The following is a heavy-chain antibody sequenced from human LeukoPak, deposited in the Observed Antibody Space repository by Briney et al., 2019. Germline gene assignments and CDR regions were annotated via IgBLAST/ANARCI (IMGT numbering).Heavy chain of an antibody. V-gene: IGHV3-23*01. CDR3: AKGGAVSSKSIIMVRGTRRYYYNMDV. J-gene: IGHJ6*03. CDR2: ISGSAVIT. D-gene: IGHD3-10*01. CDR1: GLTFINFG. Sequence: GGSLRLSCAASGLTFINFGMTWVRQAPGKGLEWVSAISGSAVITFYADSVKGRFTISRDNSKNTLYLQINSLRAEDTAVYYCAKGGAVSSKSIIMVRGTRRYYYNMDVWGKGTTVTISS.